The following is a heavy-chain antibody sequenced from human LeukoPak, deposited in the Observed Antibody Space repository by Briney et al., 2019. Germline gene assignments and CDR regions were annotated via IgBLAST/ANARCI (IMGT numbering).Heavy chain of an antibody. V-gene: IGHV3-73*01. CDR2: IRSKANSYAT. CDR3: TRRGGEIGFDY. Sequence: GGSLRLSCAASGFTVSGSAMHWVRQASRKGLEWVGRIRSKANSYATAYAASVKGRFTISRDDSKNTAYLQTNSLKTEDTAVYYCTRRGGEIGFDYWGQGTLVTVSS. CDR1: GFTVSGSA. J-gene: IGHJ4*02. D-gene: IGHD3-10*01.